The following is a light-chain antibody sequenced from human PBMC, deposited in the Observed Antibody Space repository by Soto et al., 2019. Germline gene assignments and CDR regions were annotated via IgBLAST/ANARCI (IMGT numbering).Light chain of an antibody. J-gene: IGKJ2*01. Sequence: DIQMTQSPSTLSASVGDGVTITCRASQSIGSWLAWYQQKPGKAPKHLIYKATNLQSGVPSRFSGSGSGTDFSLTISSLQPVDSATYYCQQYNDFQYTFGQGTKLEI. CDR1: QSIGSW. CDR2: KAT. V-gene: IGKV1-5*03. CDR3: QQYNDFQYT.